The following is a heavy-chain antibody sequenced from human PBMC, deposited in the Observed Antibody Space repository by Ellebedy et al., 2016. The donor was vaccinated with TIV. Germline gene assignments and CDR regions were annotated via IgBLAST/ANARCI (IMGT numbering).Heavy chain of an antibody. D-gene: IGHD3-22*01. J-gene: IGHJ4*02. V-gene: IGHV3-23*01. Sequence: GGSLRLSXAASGFTFSTYAMSWVRQAPGKGLEWVSSITDSADATYYAESVRGRFTISRDNSKNTLYLQMNSLRAEDTAVYYCASYDSSGYHCWGQGTLVTVSS. CDR1: GFTFSTYA. CDR3: ASYDSSGYHC. CDR2: ITDSADAT.